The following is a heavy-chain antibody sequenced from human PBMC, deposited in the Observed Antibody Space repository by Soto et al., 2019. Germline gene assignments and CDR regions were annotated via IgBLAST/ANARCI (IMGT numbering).Heavy chain of an antibody. CDR1: GYTFTSYY. CDR2: INPSGGST. V-gene: IGHV1-46*01. J-gene: IGHJ4*02. Sequence: QVQLVQCGAEVKKPGASVKVSCKASGYTFTSYYMHGVRQAPGQGLEWMGIINPSGGSTTYAQKFQGRVTMTRDTSTGRVYMEQSSLRSEDTAVYYCARVGGYSYGGVDYWGQGTLVTVSS. CDR3: ARVGGYSYGGVDY. D-gene: IGHD5-18*01.